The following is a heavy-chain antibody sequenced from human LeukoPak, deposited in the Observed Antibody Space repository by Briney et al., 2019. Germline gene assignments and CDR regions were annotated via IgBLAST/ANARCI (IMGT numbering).Heavy chain of an antibody. V-gene: IGHV4-4*07. CDR3: ARGGNRIAVAGTSNYFDY. J-gene: IGHJ4*02. D-gene: IGHD6-19*01. CDR1: GGSISSYY. CDR2: IYTSGST. Sequence: SETLSLTCTVSGGSISSYYWSWIRQPAGKGLEWIGRIYTSGSTNYNPSLKSRVTMSVDTSKNQFSLKLSSVTAADTAVYYCARGGNRIAVAGTSNYFDYWGQGSLVTVSS.